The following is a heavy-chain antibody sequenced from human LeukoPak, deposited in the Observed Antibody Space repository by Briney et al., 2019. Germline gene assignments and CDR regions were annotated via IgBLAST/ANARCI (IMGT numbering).Heavy chain of an antibody. D-gene: IGHD3-10*02. CDR1: GFTFSSYS. Sequence: GGSLRLSCAASGFTFSSYSMNWVRQAPGKGLEWVSSISSSSSYIYYADSVKGRFTISRDNAKNSPYLQMNSLRAEDTAVYYCARGLSPMFDIVGWFDPWGQGTLVTVSS. CDR3: ARGLSPMFDIVGWFDP. CDR2: ISSSSSYI. V-gene: IGHV3-21*01. J-gene: IGHJ5*02.